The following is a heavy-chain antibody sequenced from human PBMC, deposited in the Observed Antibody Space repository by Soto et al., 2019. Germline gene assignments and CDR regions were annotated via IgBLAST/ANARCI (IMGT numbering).Heavy chain of an antibody. D-gene: IGHD4-17*01. Sequence: ASVKVSCKASGYTFTSYYMHWVRQAPGQGLEWMGIINPSGGSTYYNPSLKSRVTISVDRSKNQFSLKLSSVTAADTAVYYCARAHYGDYGYGMDVWGQGTTVTVSS. J-gene: IGHJ6*02. V-gene: IGHV1-46*01. CDR1: GYTFTSYY. CDR2: INPSGGST. CDR3: ARAHYGDYGYGMDV.